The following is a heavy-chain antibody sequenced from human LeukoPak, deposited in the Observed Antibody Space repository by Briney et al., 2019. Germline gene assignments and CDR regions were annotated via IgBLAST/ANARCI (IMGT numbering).Heavy chain of an antibody. J-gene: IGHJ4*02. CDR3: ARDPNCSGGSCSQGGFDY. D-gene: IGHD2-15*01. CDR1: GGSISSSNW. V-gene: IGHV4-4*02. CDR2: IYHSGST. Sequence: PSETLSLTCAVSGGSISSSNWWSWVRQPPGKGLEWIGEIYHSGSTNYNPSLKSRVTISVDKSKNQFSLKLSSVTAADTAVYYCARDPNCSGGSCSQGGFDYWGQGTLVTVSS.